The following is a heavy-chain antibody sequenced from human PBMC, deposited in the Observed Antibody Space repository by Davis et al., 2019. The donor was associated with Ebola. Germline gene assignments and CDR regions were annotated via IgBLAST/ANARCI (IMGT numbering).Heavy chain of an antibody. D-gene: IGHD3-22*01. CDR2: IYYSGST. V-gene: IGHV4-59*12. Sequence: SETLSLTCTVSGGSISSYYWSWIRQPPGKGLEWIGYIYYSGSTNYNPSLKSRVTISVDTSKNQFSLKLSSVTAADTAVYYCARIASNYYYDSSGYYRRYYYYGMDVWGQGTTVTVSS. CDR3: ARIASNYYYDSSGYYRRYYYYGMDV. J-gene: IGHJ6*02. CDR1: GGSISSYY.